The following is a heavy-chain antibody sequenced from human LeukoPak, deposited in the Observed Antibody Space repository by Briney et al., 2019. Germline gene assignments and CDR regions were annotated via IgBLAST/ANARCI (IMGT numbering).Heavy chain of an antibody. CDR1: GGSISSGDYS. J-gene: IGHJ4*02. CDR3: AGSKWELRYYFDY. V-gene: IGHV4-61*02. Sequence: PSETLSLTCTVSGGSISSGDYSWSWIRQPAGKGLEWIGRIYTSGSTNYNPSLKSRVTMSVDTSKNQFSLKLSSVTAADTAVYYCAGSKWELRYYFDYWGQGTLVTVSS. CDR2: IYTSGST. D-gene: IGHD1-26*01.